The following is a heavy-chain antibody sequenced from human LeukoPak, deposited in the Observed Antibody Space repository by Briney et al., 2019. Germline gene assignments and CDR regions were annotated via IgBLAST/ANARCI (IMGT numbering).Heavy chain of an antibody. CDR1: GYTFIAYY. D-gene: IGHD3-10*01. Sequence: ASVKVSCKASGYTFIAYYTHWVRQAPGQGLEWMGWINPNSGGTNYAQKFQGRVTMTRDTSISTAYMELSRLRSDDTAVYYCLVRGVPTDDYWGQGTLVTVSS. J-gene: IGHJ4*02. CDR3: LVRGVPTDDY. CDR2: INPNSGGT. V-gene: IGHV1-2*02.